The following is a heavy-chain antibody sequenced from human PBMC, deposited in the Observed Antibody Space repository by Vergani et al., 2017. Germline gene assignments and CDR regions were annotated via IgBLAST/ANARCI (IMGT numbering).Heavy chain of an antibody. D-gene: IGHD3-10*01. CDR1: GGSISSSSYY. Sequence: QLQLQESGPGLVKPSETLSLTCTVSGGSISSSSYYWGWIRQPPGKGLEWIGSIYYSGSTHYNSSLKSRVTISVDTSKNQFSLKLSSVTAADTAVYYCARDPPLGSGLTWGQGTLVTVSS. CDR3: ARDPPLGSGLT. V-gene: IGHV4-39*07. J-gene: IGHJ5*02. CDR2: IYYSGST.